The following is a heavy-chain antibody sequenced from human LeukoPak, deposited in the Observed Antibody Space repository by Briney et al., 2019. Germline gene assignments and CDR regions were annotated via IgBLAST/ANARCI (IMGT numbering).Heavy chain of an antibody. CDR3: ARLDTMIVVA. Sequence: PSETLSLTCAVSGYSISSGYYWGWIRQPPGKGLEWIGSIYHSGGTYYNPSLKSRVTILVDTSKNQFSLKLSSVTAADTAVYYCARLDTMIVVAWGQGTLVTVSS. J-gene: IGHJ5*02. D-gene: IGHD3-22*01. CDR2: IYHSGGT. V-gene: IGHV4-38-2*01. CDR1: GYSISSGYY.